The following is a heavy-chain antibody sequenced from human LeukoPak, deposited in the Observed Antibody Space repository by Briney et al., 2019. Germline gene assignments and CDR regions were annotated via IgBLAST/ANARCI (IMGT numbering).Heavy chain of an antibody. CDR1: GFTFSSYS. V-gene: IGHV3-21*01. CDR2: ISSSSSYI. J-gene: IGHJ3*02. Sequence: KPGGSLRLSCAASGFTFSSYSMNWVRQAPGKGLEWVSSISSSSSYIYYADSVKGRFTISRDNAKNSLYLQMNSLRAEDTAVYYCARDFGQLLWDAFDIWGQGTMVTVSS. D-gene: IGHD2-2*01. CDR3: ARDFGQLLWDAFDI.